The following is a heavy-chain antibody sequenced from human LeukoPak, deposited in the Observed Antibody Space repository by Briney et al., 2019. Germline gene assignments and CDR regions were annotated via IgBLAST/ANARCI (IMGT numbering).Heavy chain of an antibody. CDR1: GFTFPNYD. Sequence: TGRSLRLSCAASGFTFPNYDMSWVRQAPGKGLEWVSTISDSGHDTSYADSVKGRFTISRDNSKNTLYLQMSSLRAEDTALYYCATGEYYFDFWGQGTLVTVSS. D-gene: IGHD3-16*01. V-gene: IGHV3-23*01. J-gene: IGHJ4*02. CDR2: ISDSGHDT. CDR3: ATGEYYFDF.